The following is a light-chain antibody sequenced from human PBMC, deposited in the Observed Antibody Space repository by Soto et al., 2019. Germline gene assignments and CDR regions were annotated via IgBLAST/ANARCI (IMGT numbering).Light chain of an antibody. CDR1: QYINTR. V-gene: IGKV3-11*01. CDR2: QTS. Sequence: EIVLTQSLATLSSFPGDRLTLSCRASQYINTRLAWYQHRPGQAPRLLIYQTSIRAAGIPARFSASGSGTDFTLTISDVQPEDFALYYCHQRQSWPRTFGQGTKVDNK. CDR3: HQRQSWPRT. J-gene: IGKJ1*01.